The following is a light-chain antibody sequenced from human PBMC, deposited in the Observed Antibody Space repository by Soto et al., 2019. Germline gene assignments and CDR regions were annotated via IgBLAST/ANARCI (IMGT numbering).Light chain of an antibody. Sequence: QSVLTQPPSASRTPGQRVTISCSGSSSNIGSNTVNWYQQLPGTAPKLLIYSNNQRPSGVPDRFSGSKSGTSASLAISGLQSEDEADYYCAAWDDSLNGGVFGGGTKLTV. CDR2: SNN. J-gene: IGLJ2*01. CDR1: SSNIGSNT. V-gene: IGLV1-44*01. CDR3: AAWDDSLNGGV.